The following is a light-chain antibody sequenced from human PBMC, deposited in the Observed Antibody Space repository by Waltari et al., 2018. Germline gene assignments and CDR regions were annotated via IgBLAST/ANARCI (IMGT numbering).Light chain of an antibody. CDR3: QQYDSVVLT. CDR1: QSVSMNF. V-gene: IGKV3-20*01. Sequence: EIVLTQSPGTLSLSPGERATLSCRASQSVSMNFLTWYQQKGGQAPRLLIHGASIRATGIPDRFSGSGSGTDFTLTISRLEPEDSAVYYCQQYDSVVLTFGGGTKVEI. CDR2: GAS. J-gene: IGKJ4*01.